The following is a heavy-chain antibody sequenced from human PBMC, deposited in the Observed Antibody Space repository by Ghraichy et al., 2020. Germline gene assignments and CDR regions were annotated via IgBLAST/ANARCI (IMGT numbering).Heavy chain of an antibody. V-gene: IGHV3-7*03. J-gene: IGHJ4*02. CDR3: ARADGWYYFDY. D-gene: IGHD6-19*01. CDR1: GFTFSNYW. CDR2: IKQDGSEK. Sequence: LSLTCAASGFTFSNYWMSWVRQAPGKGLEWVANIKQDGSEKYYVDSVKGRFTISRDNAKNSLYLQMNSLRAEDTAVYYCARADGWYYFDYWGQGTLVTASS.